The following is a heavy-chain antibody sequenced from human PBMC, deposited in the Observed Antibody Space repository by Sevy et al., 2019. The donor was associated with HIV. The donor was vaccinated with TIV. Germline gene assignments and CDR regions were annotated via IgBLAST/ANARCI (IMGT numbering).Heavy chain of an antibody. CDR2: ISSDGAIK. V-gene: IGHV3-30-3*02. D-gene: IGHD1-26*01. CDR1: GFTFRNHA. CDR3: AKSYSGSYYIPYDAFDM. J-gene: IGHJ3*02. Sequence: GGSLILSCVTSGFTFRNHAMHWVRHAPGKGLEWVAVISSDGAIKYYADSVKGRFTFSRDNSKSTLYLQMNSLRPEDTAMYYCAKSYSGSYYIPYDAFDMWGQGTMVTVSS.